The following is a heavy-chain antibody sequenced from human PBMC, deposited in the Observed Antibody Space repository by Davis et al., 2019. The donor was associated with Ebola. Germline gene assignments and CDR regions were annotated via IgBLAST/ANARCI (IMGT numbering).Heavy chain of an antibody. CDR1: GYTFTSYD. CDR3: ARDSGNSLWFGELQFVDY. D-gene: IGHD3-10*01. V-gene: IGHV1-18*01. J-gene: IGHJ4*02. CDR2: MNPNSGNT. Sequence: ASVKVSCKASGYTFTSYDINWVRQATGQGLEWMGWMNPNSGNTNYAQKLQGRVTMTTDTSTSTAYMELRSLRSDDTAVYYCARDSGNSLWFGELQFVDYWGQGTLVTVSS.